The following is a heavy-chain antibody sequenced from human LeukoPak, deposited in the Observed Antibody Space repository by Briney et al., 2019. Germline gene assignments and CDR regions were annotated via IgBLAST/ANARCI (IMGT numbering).Heavy chain of an antibody. D-gene: IGHD3-10*01. Sequence: SETLSLTCTVSGGSISSSIYYWGWIRQPPGRWLEWIGCIYYSGSTYYNRSLKSRATISVDTSKNQFSLKLSSVTAADTAVYYCARYDVLLWFGESDYWGQGTLVTVSS. V-gene: IGHV4-39*01. CDR2: IYYSGST. CDR3: ARYDVLLWFGESDY. J-gene: IGHJ4*02. CDR1: GGSISSSIYY.